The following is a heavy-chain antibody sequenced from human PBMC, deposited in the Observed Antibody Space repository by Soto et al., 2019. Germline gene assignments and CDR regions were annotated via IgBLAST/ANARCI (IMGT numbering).Heavy chain of an antibody. Sequence: SETLSLTCAVSGGSISSSNWWSWVRQPPGKGLEWIGEIYHSGSTNYNPSLKSRVTISVDKSKKQFSLKLSSVTAADTAVYYCARWPLTSIVATGTDYYYYYGMDVWGQGTTVTVSS. D-gene: IGHD5-12*01. V-gene: IGHV4-4*02. J-gene: IGHJ6*02. CDR2: IYHSGST. CDR3: ARWPLTSIVATGTDYYYYYGMDV. CDR1: GGSISSSNW.